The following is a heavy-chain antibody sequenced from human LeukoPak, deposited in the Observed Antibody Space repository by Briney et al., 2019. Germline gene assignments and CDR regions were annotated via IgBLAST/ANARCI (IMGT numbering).Heavy chain of an antibody. CDR3: ARSGSEIDY. D-gene: IGHD1-26*01. V-gene: IGHV3-64*04. Sequence: GGSLRLSCAASGFTFSSYSMHWVRRAPGKGLEYISAISSSGVNTYYANSVKGRFTISRDNAKNSLYLQMNSLRVEDTAVYYCARSGSEIDYWGQGALVTVSS. J-gene: IGHJ4*02. CDR2: ISSSGVNT. CDR1: GFTFSSYS.